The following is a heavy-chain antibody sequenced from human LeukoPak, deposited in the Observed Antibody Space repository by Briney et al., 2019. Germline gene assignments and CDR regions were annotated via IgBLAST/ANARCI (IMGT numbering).Heavy chain of an antibody. Sequence: GRSLRLSCAASGFTFSTYSMYSVRQAPRKGLVCVSRINTDGRNTGYADSVKGRFTISRDNAKNTLYLQMTILTAEDTAVYYCARVGKSGSYYYFDYWGQGTLVTVSS. D-gene: IGHD1-26*01. CDR2: INTDGRNT. CDR1: GFTFSTYS. CDR3: ARVGKSGSYYYFDY. J-gene: IGHJ4*02. V-gene: IGHV3-74*01.